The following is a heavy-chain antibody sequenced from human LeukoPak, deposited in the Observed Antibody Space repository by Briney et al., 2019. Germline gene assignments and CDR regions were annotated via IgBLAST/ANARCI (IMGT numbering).Heavy chain of an antibody. V-gene: IGHV5-51*01. J-gene: IGHJ4*02. CDR3: ARHESQGQGDY. Sequence: GESLKISCQGSGYTFTSYWIGWVRQMPGKGLEWMGIIYPGDSDTRYRPCFQGQVTISADKSISTAYLQWSSLKASDTAMYYCARHESQGQGDYWGQGTLVTVSS. CDR2: IYPGDSDT. CDR1: GYTFTSYW.